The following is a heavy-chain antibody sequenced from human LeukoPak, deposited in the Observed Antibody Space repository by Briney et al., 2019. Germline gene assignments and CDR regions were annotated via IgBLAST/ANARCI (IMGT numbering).Heavy chain of an antibody. CDR3: ARALDIVATMGGDAFDI. Sequence: AGGSLRLSCAASGFTFSSYAMSWVRQAPGKGLEWVSSISSSSSYIYYADSVKGRFAISRDNAKNSLYLQMNSLRAEDTAVYYCARALDIVATMGGDAFDIWGQGTMVTVSS. V-gene: IGHV3-21*01. J-gene: IGHJ3*02. CDR1: GFTFSSYA. CDR2: ISSSSSYI. D-gene: IGHD5-12*01.